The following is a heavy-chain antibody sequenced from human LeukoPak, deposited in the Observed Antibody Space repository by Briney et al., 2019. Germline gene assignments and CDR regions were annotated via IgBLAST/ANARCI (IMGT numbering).Heavy chain of an antibody. D-gene: IGHD3-10*01. CDR2: INHSGST. Sequence: PSETLSLTCAVYGGSFSGYYWSWIRQPPGKGLEWIGEINHSGSTNYNPSLKSRVTISVDTSKNQFSLKLSSVTAADTAVYYCARGPGDYGSGSYTPPLDYWGQGTLVTVSS. CDR3: ARGPGDYGSGSYTPPLDY. J-gene: IGHJ4*02. CDR1: GGSFSGYY. V-gene: IGHV4-34*01.